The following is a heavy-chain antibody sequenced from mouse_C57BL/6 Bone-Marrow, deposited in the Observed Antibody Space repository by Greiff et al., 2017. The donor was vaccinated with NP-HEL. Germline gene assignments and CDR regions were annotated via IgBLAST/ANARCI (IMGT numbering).Heavy chain of an antibody. CDR1: GFNIKDYY. CDR2: IDPEDGET. Sequence: VQLQQSGAELVKPGASVKLSCTASGFNIKDYYMHWVKQRTEQGLEWIGRIDPEDGETKYAPKFPGKATITADTSSNTAYLQLSSLTSEDTAVYYCARYRDYYGSSYDYFDYWGQGTTLTVSS. CDR3: ARYRDYYGSSYDYFDY. D-gene: IGHD1-1*01. J-gene: IGHJ2*01. V-gene: IGHV14-2*01.